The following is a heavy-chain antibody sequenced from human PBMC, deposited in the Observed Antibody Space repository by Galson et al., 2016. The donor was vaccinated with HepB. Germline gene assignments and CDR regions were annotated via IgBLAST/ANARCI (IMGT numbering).Heavy chain of an antibody. V-gene: IGHV3-7*01. Sequence: SLRLSCAASGFTFSAYWMAWIRQAPGKGLEWVANTNQDGSGKHYVDSAKGRFNVSRDNAKNSVFLDMNSLRAEDTAVYYCVSGYTSGIWGQGTTVTVSS. CDR2: TNQDGSGK. CDR3: VSGYTSGI. D-gene: IGHD6-19*01. J-gene: IGHJ3*01. CDR1: GFTFSAYW.